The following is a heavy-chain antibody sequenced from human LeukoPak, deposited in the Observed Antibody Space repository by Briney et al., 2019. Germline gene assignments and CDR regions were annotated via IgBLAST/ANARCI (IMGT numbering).Heavy chain of an antibody. CDR1: GFTVSSNY. V-gene: IGHV3-53*01. Sequence: GGSLRLSCAASGFTVSSNYMSWVRQAPGKGLEWVSVIYSGGSTYYADSVKGRFTISRDNSKNTLYLQMNSLRAEDTAVYYCAREDGTYYYGMDVWGKGTTVTVSS. CDR2: IYSGGST. CDR3: AREDGTYYYGMDV. D-gene: IGHD6-13*01. J-gene: IGHJ6*04.